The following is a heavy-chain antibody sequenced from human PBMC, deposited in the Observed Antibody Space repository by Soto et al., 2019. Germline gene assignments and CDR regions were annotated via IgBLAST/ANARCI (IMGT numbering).Heavy chain of an antibody. CDR1: GFTFSSYS. Sequence: VQLVESGGGLVQPGGSLRLSCAASGFTFSSYSMNWVRQAPGKGLEWVSYIRSNSSSRYYAGSVKGRFTISRDNAKNSLYLQMTSLRAEDTAVYYCARMSSSISPGCWGQGTLVTVSS. CDR2: IRSNSSSR. CDR3: ARMSSSISPGC. D-gene: IGHD2-2*01. V-gene: IGHV3-48*04. J-gene: IGHJ4*02.